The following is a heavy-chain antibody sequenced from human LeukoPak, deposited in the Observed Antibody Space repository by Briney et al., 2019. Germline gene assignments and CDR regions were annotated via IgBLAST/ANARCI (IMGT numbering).Heavy chain of an antibody. V-gene: IGHV3-30*02. CDR1: GFTFNICG. J-gene: IGHJ3*02. CDR2: TRYDATKK. CDR3: ATESNGNYPVEHAFHI. D-gene: IGHD1-7*01. Sequence: GGSLRLSCAVSGFTFNICGMHWVRQAPGKGLEWVAFTRYDATKKYYADSVKDRSTISRDDSKNTIYLQMNSLRAEDTAVYYCATESNGNYPVEHAFHIWGQGTMVTVSS.